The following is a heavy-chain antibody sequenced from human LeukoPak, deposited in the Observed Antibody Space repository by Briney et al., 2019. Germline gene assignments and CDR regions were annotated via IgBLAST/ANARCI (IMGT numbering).Heavy chain of an antibody. D-gene: IGHD5-18*01. V-gene: IGHV3-23*01. Sequence: GGSLRLSCAASGFTFSSYAMTWVRQAPGKGLEWVSGISGNGISTYYADSVKGRFTISRDNSKNTLYLQMNSLRAEDTAVYYCAKARLRGYSYLVVYYFDYWGQGTLVTVSS. CDR2: ISGNGIST. J-gene: IGHJ4*02. CDR1: GFTFSSYA. CDR3: AKARLRGYSYLVVYYFDY.